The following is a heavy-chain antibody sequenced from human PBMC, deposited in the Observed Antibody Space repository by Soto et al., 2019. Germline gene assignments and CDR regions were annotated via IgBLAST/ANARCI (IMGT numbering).Heavy chain of an antibody. CDR1: GGSISSGGYY. J-gene: IGHJ5*02. CDR2: IYYSGST. D-gene: IGHD2-15*01. Sequence: PSETLSLTCTVSGGSISSGGYYWSWIRQHPGKGLEWIGYIYYSGSTYYNPSLKSRVTISVDTSKNQFSLKLSSVTAADTAVYYCARLLVVVAAFTPGVVGHNWFDPWGQGTLVTVSS. V-gene: IGHV4-31*03. CDR3: ARLLVVVAAFTPGVVGHNWFDP.